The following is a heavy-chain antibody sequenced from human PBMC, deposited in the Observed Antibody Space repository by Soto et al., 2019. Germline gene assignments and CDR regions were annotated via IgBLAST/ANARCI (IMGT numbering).Heavy chain of an antibody. CDR2: INYRGTT. CDR3: ARDAPGEAPY. V-gene: IGHV4-31*03. CDR1: GGSITNGDYY. Sequence: QVQLQESGPGLVRPSQTLSLTCTVSGGSITNGDYYWNWIRQHPGKGLEWIGYINYRGTTFYNPSLKRRVFISVETSKNQFSPNLSSVTAADTAVYFCARDAPGEAPYWGQGTLVTVSS. J-gene: IGHJ4*02. D-gene: IGHD2-2*01.